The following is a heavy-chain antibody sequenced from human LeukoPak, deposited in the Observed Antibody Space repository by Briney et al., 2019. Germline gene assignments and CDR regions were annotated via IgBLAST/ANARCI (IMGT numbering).Heavy chain of an antibody. CDR1: GYTFTSYG. CDR2: ISGYNGNT. J-gene: IGHJ4*02. D-gene: IGHD2-15*01. V-gene: IGHV1-18*01. CDR3: ARDHGPVVVAATPRSASDDY. Sequence: ASVRVSCKASGYTFTSYGISWVRQAPGQGLEWMGWISGYNGNTDYAQKFQGRVTMTTDTSTTTAYVELRSLRSDDTAVYYCARDHGPVVVAATPRSASDDYWGQGTLVTVSS.